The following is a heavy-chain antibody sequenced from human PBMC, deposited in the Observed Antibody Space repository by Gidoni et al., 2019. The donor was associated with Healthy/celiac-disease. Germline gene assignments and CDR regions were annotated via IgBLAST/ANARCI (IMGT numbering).Heavy chain of an antibody. CDR1: GGSISSRGYY. D-gene: IGHD4-17*01. Sequence: QVQLQESGQGLVKPSQTLSLTCTVSGGSISSRGYYWSWIRQHPGKGLEWIGYIYDSGSTYNNHALKSRVTISVDTSKNQFSLKLSSVTAADTAVYYCARADWEYGDPDWYYVDYWGQGTLVTVSS. J-gene: IGHJ4*02. CDR3: ARADWEYGDPDWYYVDY. V-gene: IGHV4-31*03. CDR2: IYDSGST.